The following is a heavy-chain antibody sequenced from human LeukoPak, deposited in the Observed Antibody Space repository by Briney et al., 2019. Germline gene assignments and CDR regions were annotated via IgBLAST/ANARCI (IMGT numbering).Heavy chain of an antibody. D-gene: IGHD3-10*01. CDR3: AKSLIPRPRSRPAAGYYFDY. CDR2: ISGSGGST. Sequence: GGSLRLSCAASGFTFSSYAMSWVRQAPGKGLEWVSTISGSGGSTYYADSVKGRFTISRDNSKNTLYLQMNSLRAEDTAVYYCAKSLIPRPRSRPAAGYYFDYWGQGTLVTVSS. CDR1: GFTFSSYA. V-gene: IGHV3-23*01. J-gene: IGHJ4*02.